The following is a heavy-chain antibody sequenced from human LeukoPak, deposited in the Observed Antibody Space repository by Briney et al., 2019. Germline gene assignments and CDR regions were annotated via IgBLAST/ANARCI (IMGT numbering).Heavy chain of an antibody. Sequence: PGGSLRLSCAASGLTFDDYAMHWVRQAPGKGLEWVSGISWNSGSIGYADSVKGRFTISRDNAKNSLYLQMNSLRAEDTALYYCAKDDYWGQGTLVTVSS. CDR3: AKDDY. J-gene: IGHJ4*02. CDR2: ISWNSGSI. CDR1: GLTFDDYA. V-gene: IGHV3-9*01.